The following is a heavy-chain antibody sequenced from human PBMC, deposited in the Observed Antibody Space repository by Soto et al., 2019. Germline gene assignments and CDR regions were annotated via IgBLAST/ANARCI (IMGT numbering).Heavy chain of an antibody. CDR3: ATYSSAEDFDY. Sequence: PGESLKISSQGSGYRFTSYWIGWVRQMPGKGLEWMGIIYPGDSDTRYSPSFRGQVTISADKSISTAYLQWSSLKASDTAMYYCATYSSAEDFDYWGQGTLVTVSS. CDR1: GYRFTSYW. V-gene: IGHV5-51*01. D-gene: IGHD6-25*01. CDR2: IYPGDSDT. J-gene: IGHJ4*02.